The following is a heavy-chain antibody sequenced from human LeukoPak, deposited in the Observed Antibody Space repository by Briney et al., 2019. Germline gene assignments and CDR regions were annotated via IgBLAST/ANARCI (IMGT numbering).Heavy chain of an antibody. V-gene: IGHV4-4*02. CDR1: GGSISSSNW. Sequence: SETLSLTCAVSGGSISSSNWWSWVRQPPGKGLEWIGEIYHSGSTNYNPSLKSRFTISGDKSKNQFSLKLSSVTAADTAVYYCARGTHSGWYVYWGQGTLVTVSS. CDR3: ARGTHSGWYVY. CDR2: IYHSGST. J-gene: IGHJ4*02. D-gene: IGHD6-19*01.